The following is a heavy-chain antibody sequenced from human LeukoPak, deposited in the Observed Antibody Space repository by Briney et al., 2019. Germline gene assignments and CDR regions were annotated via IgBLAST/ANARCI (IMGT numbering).Heavy chain of an antibody. CDR3: ARDRAYTGDFDY. CDR2: INPNSGGT. J-gene: IGHJ4*02. D-gene: IGHD1-26*01. V-gene: IGHV1-2*02. CDR1: GYSFTGYY. Sequence: GASVRVSCKASGYSFTGYYLQWVRQAPGQGLEWMGWINPNSGGTVPAQKFQDRVTITIDTSINTAYMEMSNLTSDDTAVYYCARDRAYTGDFDYWGQGTLVTVSS.